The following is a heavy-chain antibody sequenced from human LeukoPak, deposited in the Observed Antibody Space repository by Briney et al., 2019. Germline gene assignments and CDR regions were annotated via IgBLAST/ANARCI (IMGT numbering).Heavy chain of an antibody. CDR3: TSGVGP. V-gene: IGHV3-73*01. D-gene: IGHD3-16*01. J-gene: IGHJ6*04. Sequence: GALRLSRAASGVTFSGSSMHRGRPASGEGLEWVGRIRSKANSYATEYAASVKGRFTISRDDSKNTAYLQMNSLKTEDTAVYYCTSGVGPWGKGTTVTVSS. CDR1: GVTFSGSS. CDR2: IRSKANSYAT.